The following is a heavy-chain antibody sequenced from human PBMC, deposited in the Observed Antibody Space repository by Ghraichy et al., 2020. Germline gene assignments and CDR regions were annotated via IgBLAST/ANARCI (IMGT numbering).Heavy chain of an antibody. CDR2: IKTDGTYT. Sequence: GGSLRLSCAASGFTFSSYWMHWVRQAPGKGLLWVSHIKTDGTYTDYADSVKGRFTISRDNAKNTLYLQMNSLRAEDTAVYYCTRGKSYDLDVWGQGTTVTVSS. CDR1: GFTFSSYW. V-gene: IGHV3-74*01. J-gene: IGHJ6*02. CDR3: TRGKSYDLDV.